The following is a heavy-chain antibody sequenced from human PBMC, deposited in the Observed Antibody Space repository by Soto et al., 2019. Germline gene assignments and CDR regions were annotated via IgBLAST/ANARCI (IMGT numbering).Heavy chain of an antibody. CDR1: WYSFAGYW. CDR2: IDPSDSQT. Sequence: PGESLKISCKGSWYSFAGYWITWVRQKPGKGLEWMGRIDPSDSQTYYSPSFRGHVTISATKSITTVFLQWSSLRASDTAMYYCARQIHDPDTGTNFKYYFDSWGQGTPVSVSS. V-gene: IGHV5-10-1*01. CDR3: ARQIHDPDTGTNFKYYFDS. D-gene: IGHD2-8*01. J-gene: IGHJ4*02.